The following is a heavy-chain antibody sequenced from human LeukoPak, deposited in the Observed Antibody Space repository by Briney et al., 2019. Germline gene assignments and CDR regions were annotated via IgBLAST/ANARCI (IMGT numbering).Heavy chain of an antibody. Sequence: SETLSLTCTVSGGSISSYYWSWIRQPPGKGLEWIGYIYYSGSTNYNPSLKSRVTISVDTSKNQFSLKLSSVTAADTAVYYCARMRLPYWYFDLWGRGTLVTVSS. CDR3: ARMRLPYWYFDL. J-gene: IGHJ2*01. CDR1: GGSISSYY. D-gene: IGHD4-17*01. CDR2: IYYSGST. V-gene: IGHV4-59*08.